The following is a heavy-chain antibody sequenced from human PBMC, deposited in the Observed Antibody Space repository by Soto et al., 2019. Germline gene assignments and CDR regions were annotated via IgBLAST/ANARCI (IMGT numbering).Heavy chain of an antibody. D-gene: IGHD2-2*01. Sequence: QVQLVESGGGVVQPGRSLRLSCAASGFTFSSYARHWVRQAPGKGLEWVAVIWSDGSNKYYADSVKGQFTVSRGNSKNTLYLQMNSLRAEYTAVYYCARDYHSRFDPWGQGTLVTVSS. CDR2: IWSDGSNK. V-gene: IGHV3-33*01. CDR3: ARDYHSRFDP. CDR1: GFTFSSYA. J-gene: IGHJ5*02.